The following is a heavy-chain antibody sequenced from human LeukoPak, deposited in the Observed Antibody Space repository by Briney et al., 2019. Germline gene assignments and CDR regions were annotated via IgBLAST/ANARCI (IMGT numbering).Heavy chain of an antibody. J-gene: IGHJ3*02. Sequence: GGSLRLSCAASGFTFRSFSMNWVRQPPGKGLEWVSSISSSGIYMNYADSLKGRFTISRDNAKNLLYLQMNTLRAEDTAVYYCARVQCSGGRCNDAFDIWGQGTMVTVSS. CDR2: ISSSGIYM. D-gene: IGHD2-15*01. CDR3: ARVQCSGGRCNDAFDI. CDR1: GFTFRSFS. V-gene: IGHV3-21*01.